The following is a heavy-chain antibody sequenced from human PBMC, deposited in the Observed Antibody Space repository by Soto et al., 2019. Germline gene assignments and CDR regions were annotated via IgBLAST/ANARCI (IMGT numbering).Heavy chain of an antibody. J-gene: IGHJ1*01. D-gene: IGHD3-22*01. CDR2: IIPILGIA. CDR1: GYTFTGYY. V-gene: IGHV1-69*04. Sequence: SVKVSCKASGYTFTGYYMHWVRQAPGQGLEWMGRIIPILGIANYAQKFQGRVTITADKSTSTAYMELSSLRSEDTAVYYCAGDYDSSGLRSFQHWGQGTLVTVSS. CDR3: AGDYDSSGLRSFQH.